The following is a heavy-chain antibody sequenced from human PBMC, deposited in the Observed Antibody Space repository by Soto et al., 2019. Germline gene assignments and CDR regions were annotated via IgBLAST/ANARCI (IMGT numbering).Heavy chain of an antibody. J-gene: IGHJ6*03. CDR2: INHSGST. CDR1: GGSFSGYY. V-gene: IGHV4-34*01. D-gene: IGHD2-2*01. CDR3: ARGRRDIVVVPAAADVKVGYYYYCVSV. Sequence: QVQLQQWGAGLLKPSETLSLTCAVYGGSFSGYYWSWIRQPPGKGLEWIGEINHSGSTNYNPSIKSRFPIAVDTSKNQCSLQLSSVTAADTAVYYCARGRRDIVVVPAAADVKVGYYYYCVSVCSKVTTVTVAS.